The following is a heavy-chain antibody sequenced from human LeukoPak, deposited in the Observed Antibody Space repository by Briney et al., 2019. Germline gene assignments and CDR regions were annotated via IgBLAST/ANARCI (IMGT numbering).Heavy chain of an antibody. J-gene: IGHJ6*02. V-gene: IGHV4-59*08. CDR1: GGSISSYY. Sequence: SETLSLTCTVSGGSISSYYWSWIRQPPGKGLEWIGYIYYSGSTNYNPSLKSRVTISVDTSKNQFSLKLSSVTAADTAVYYCARQRPYDYGDYYYYYGMDVWGQGTTVTVSS. CDR3: ARQRPYDYGDYYYYYGMDV. D-gene: IGHD4-17*01. CDR2: IYYSGST.